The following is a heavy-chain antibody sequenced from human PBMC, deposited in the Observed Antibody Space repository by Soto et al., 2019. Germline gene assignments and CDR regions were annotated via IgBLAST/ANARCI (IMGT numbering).Heavy chain of an antibody. CDR3: AGGGIAAAGTGVGYYYYMDV. J-gene: IGHJ6*03. CDR2: ISAYNGNT. V-gene: IGHV1-18*01. Sequence: QVPLVQSGAEVKKPGASVKVSCKASGYTFTSYGIIWVRQAPGQGLEWMGWISAYNGNTNYAQNLQGRVTMTTDTPTSTASRAERRMRSADTAVYYCAGGGIAAAGTGVGYYYYMDVWGKGTTVTVSS. CDR1: GYTFTSYG. D-gene: IGHD6-13*01.